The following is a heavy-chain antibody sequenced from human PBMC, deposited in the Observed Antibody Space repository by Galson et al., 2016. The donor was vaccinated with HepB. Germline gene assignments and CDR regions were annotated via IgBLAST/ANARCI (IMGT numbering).Heavy chain of an antibody. CDR2: INPHSGST. CDR1: GSTFTGDY. CDR3: ASSGYYSDLNY. D-gene: IGHD3-22*01. V-gene: IGHV1-2*06. Sequence: SVKVSCKASGSTFTGDYLHWVRQAPGRGLEWMGRINPHSGSTVYEQKFRGRITMTRDTAIGTAYMELNRLTSDDTAVYFCASSGYYSDLNYWGQGTLVTVSS. J-gene: IGHJ4*02.